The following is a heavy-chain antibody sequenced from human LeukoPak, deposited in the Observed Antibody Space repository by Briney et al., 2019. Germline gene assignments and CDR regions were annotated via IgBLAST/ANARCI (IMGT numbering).Heavy chain of an antibody. CDR1: GFTFSSYG. D-gene: IGHD2-21*02. V-gene: IGHV3-33*08. Sequence: QPGGSLRLSCAASGFTFSSYGMHWVRQAPGKGLEWVAVIWYDGSNKYYADSVKGRFTISRDNSKNTLYLQMNSLRAEDTAVYYCASTPTCGGDCPQPYWYFDLWGRGTLVTVSS. CDR2: IWYDGSNK. CDR3: ASTPTCGGDCPQPYWYFDL. J-gene: IGHJ2*01.